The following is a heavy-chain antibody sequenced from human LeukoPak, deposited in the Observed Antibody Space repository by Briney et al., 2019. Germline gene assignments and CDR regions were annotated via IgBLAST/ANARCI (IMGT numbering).Heavy chain of an antibody. V-gene: IGHV4-34*01. CDR2: INESGTT. CDR3: SRQRYTYGTDY. CDR1: GGSFSGYY. Sequence: SETLSLTCAVYGGSFSGYYWSWIRQPPGKGLEWIGEINESGTTNYNPSLKSRVTVSVDTSKNQFSLKLSSVTAADTAVYYCSRQRYTYGTDYWGQGTLVTVSS. D-gene: IGHD5-18*01. J-gene: IGHJ4*02.